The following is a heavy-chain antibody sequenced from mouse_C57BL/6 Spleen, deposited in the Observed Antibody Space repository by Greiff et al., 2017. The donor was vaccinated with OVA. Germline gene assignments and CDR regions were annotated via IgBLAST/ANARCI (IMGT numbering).Heavy chain of an antibody. V-gene: IGHV3-6*01. CDR1: GYSITSGYY. CDR3: ARVPIYYDYDGFAY. CDR2: ISYDGSN. Sequence: EVQLVESGPGLVKPSQSLSLTCSVTGYSITSGYYWNWIRQFPGNKLEWMGYISYDGSNNYNPSLKNRISITRDTSKNQFFLKLNSVTTEDTATYYCARVPIYYDYDGFAYWGQGTLVTVSA. J-gene: IGHJ3*01. D-gene: IGHD2-4*01.